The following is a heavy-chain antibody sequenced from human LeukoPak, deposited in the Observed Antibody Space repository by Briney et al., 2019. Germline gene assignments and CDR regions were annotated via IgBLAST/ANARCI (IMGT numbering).Heavy chain of an antibody. Sequence: GRSLRLSCAASGFTFSSYGMHWVRQAPGKGLGWVAVISYDGSNKYYADSVKGRFTISRDNSKNTLYLQMNSLRAEDTAVYYCAKETAAAPLFYYGMDVWGKGTTVTVSS. V-gene: IGHV3-30*18. CDR3: AKETAAAPLFYYGMDV. J-gene: IGHJ6*04. CDR2: ISYDGSNK. CDR1: GFTFSSYG. D-gene: IGHD6-13*01.